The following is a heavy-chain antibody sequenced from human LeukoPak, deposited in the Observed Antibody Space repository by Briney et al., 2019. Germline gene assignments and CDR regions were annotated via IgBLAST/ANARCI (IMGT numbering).Heavy chain of an antibody. V-gene: IGHV3-23*01. Sequence: SGGSLRLSCAASGFIFRNYAMSWVRQAPGKGLEWVSAITGSGDTTYYADSVKGRFTVSRDNSKSTLYVEMNTLRAEDTAVYYCAKWGDYDILTGYYVSDFWGQGTLVTVSS. CDR2: ITGSGDTT. CDR1: GFIFRNYA. D-gene: IGHD3-9*01. J-gene: IGHJ4*02. CDR3: AKWGDYDILTGYYVSDF.